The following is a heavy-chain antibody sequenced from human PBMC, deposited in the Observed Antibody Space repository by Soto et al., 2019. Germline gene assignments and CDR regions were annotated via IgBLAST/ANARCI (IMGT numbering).Heavy chain of an antibody. Sequence: EVQLVESGGGLVQPGGSLKLSCAASGFTFSGSAMHWVRQASGKGLEWVGRIRSKANSYATAYAASVKGRFNISRDDSKNTAYLQMNSLKTEDTAVYYCTRNQGMVRGVIYGMDVWGQGTTVTVSS. V-gene: IGHV3-73*02. CDR2: IRSKANSYAT. CDR1: GFTFSGSA. D-gene: IGHD3-10*01. CDR3: TRNQGMVRGVIYGMDV. J-gene: IGHJ6*02.